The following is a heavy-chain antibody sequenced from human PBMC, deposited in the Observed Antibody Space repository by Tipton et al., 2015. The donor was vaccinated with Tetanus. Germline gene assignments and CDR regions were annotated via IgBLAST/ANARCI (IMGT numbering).Heavy chain of an antibody. CDR1: GGSMSGSGHY. J-gene: IGHJ4*02. D-gene: IGHD3-3*01. V-gene: IGHV4-39*07. CDR3: ARANYDFPKKGPFDS. CDR2: ISYSGRT. Sequence: TLSLTCIVSGGSMSGSGHYGAWVRQSPGKGLEWIGSISYSGRTYYNPSLQSRVTVSADTSENQFSLRLTSVTAADTAVYYCARANYDFPKKGPFDSWGQGSLVIVSS.